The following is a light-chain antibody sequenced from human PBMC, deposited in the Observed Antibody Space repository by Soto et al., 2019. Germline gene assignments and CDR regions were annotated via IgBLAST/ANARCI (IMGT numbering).Light chain of an antibody. J-gene: IGLJ1*01. V-gene: IGLV2-14*01. CDR3: SSYTSSKTDV. CDR2: EVS. Sequence: QSALTQPASVSGSPGQSITISCTGTSSDIGSYNFVSWYRHHPGKAPKLMIFEVSNRPLGVSNRFSGSKSGNTASLTISGLRAEDEADYYCSSYTSSKTDVFGTGTKLTVL. CDR1: SSDIGSYNF.